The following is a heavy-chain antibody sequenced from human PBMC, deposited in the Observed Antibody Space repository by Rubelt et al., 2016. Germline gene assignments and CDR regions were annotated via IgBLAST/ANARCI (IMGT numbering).Heavy chain of an antibody. V-gene: IGHV4-34*01. CDR1: GGSFSGYY. CDR3: ARGKEGLGVTMMDY. D-gene: IGHD3-22*01. Sequence: QVQLQQWGAGLLKPSETLSLTCAVYGGSFSGYYWSWIRQPPGKGLEWIGEINHSGSTNYNPSLKSRVTISVDTSKNQFAVKLSSVTGADTAVYYCARGKEGLGVTMMDYWGQGTLVTVSS. J-gene: IGHJ4*02. CDR2: INHSGST.